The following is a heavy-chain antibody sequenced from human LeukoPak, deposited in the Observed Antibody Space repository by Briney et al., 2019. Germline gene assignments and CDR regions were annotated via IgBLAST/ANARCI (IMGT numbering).Heavy chain of an antibody. CDR3: VRSRTTVSIPA. D-gene: IGHD4-17*01. Sequence: PGGSLRLSCAASGFTLSHHYMDWVRQAPGKGLEWVGRTRDKAYSYTTDYAATVRGRFSISRDDSKRSLYLQMNSLKTDDTAVYYCVRSRTTVSIPAWGQGTLVIVSS. CDR1: GFTLSHHY. J-gene: IGHJ5*02. CDR2: TRDKAYSYTT. V-gene: IGHV3-72*01.